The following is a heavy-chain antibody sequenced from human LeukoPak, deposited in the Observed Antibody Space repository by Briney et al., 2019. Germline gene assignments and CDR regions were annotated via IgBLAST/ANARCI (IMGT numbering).Heavy chain of an antibody. D-gene: IGHD5-24*01. J-gene: IGHJ4*02. Sequence: GESLKISCKGSGYNFTNYCLGWVRQMPGKGLEWMGIIYPGDSDTRYSPSFQGPVTISADKSINTAYLQWSSLKASDTAIYYCARRDASNFDYWGQGTLVTVSS. CDR2: IYPGDSDT. CDR1: GYNFTNYC. CDR3: ARRDASNFDY. V-gene: IGHV5-51*01.